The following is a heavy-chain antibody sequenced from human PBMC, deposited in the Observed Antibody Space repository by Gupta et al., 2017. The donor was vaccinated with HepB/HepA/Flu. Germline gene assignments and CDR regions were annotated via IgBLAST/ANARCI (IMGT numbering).Heavy chain of an antibody. CDR2: INWNSGTI. D-gene: IGHD5-18*01. CDR3: AKDGRRQLWFHGLDY. V-gene: IGHV3-9*01. CDR1: GFTFDDYA. Sequence: EVQLVESGGGLVQPGRSLRLSCAASGFTFDDYAMHWVRQAPGKGLEWVSGINWNSGTIGYADSVKGRFTISRDNAKNSLYLQMNRLRAEDTALYYCAKDGRRQLWFHGLDYWGQGTPVTVSS. J-gene: IGHJ4*02.